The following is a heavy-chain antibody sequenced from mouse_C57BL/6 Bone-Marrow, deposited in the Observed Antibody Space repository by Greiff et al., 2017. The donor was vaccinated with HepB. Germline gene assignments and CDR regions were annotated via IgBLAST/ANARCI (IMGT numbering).Heavy chain of an antibody. J-gene: IGHJ2*01. V-gene: IGHV5-6*01. Sequence: EVQGVESGGDLVKPGGSLKLSCAASGFTFSSYGMSWVRQTPDKRLEWVATISSGGSYTYYPDSVKGRFTIARDNAKNTLYLQMSSLKSEDTAMYYCARHAPVYGSSYGDYWGQGTTLTVSS. CDR1: GFTFSSYG. D-gene: IGHD1-1*01. CDR3: ARHAPVYGSSYGDY. CDR2: ISSGGSYT.